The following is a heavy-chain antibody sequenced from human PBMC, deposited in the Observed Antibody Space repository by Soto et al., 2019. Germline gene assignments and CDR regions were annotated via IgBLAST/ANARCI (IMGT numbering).Heavy chain of an antibody. J-gene: IGHJ4*02. Sequence: SETLSLTCAVYGGSFSGYYWSWIRQPPGKGLEWIGEINHSGSTNYNPSLKSRVTISVDTSKNQFSLKLSSVTAADTAVYYCARGSAWIQLTYFDYWGQGTLVTVSS. D-gene: IGHD5-18*01. CDR3: ARGSAWIQLTYFDY. CDR1: GGSFSGYY. CDR2: INHSGST. V-gene: IGHV4-34*01.